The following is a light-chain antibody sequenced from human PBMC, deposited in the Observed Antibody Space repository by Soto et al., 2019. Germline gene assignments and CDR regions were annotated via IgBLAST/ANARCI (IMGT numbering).Light chain of an antibody. V-gene: IGKV3-15*01. Sequence: EIVMTQSPATLSVSPGERSTVSCRASQSVSSNLAWYQQKPGQAPRLLIYGASSRATGIPVRFSGSGSGTEFTLTISSLQSEDFAVYYCQQYNNWPLTFGQGTRLENK. CDR3: QQYNNWPLT. CDR1: QSVSSN. CDR2: GAS. J-gene: IGKJ5*01.